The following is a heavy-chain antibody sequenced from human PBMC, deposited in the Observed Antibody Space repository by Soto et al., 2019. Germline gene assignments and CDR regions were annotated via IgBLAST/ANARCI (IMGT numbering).Heavy chain of an antibody. Sequence: GGSLRLSCTASGFTFGDYAMSWFRQAPGKGLEWVGFIRSKAYGGTTEYAASVKGRFTISRDDSKSIAYLQMNSLKTEDTAVYYCTRYRYYGGQAFDIWGQGTMVTVSS. CDR2: IRSKAYGGTT. CDR1: GFTFGDYA. D-gene: IGHD3-3*01. J-gene: IGHJ3*02. CDR3: TRYRYYGGQAFDI. V-gene: IGHV3-49*03.